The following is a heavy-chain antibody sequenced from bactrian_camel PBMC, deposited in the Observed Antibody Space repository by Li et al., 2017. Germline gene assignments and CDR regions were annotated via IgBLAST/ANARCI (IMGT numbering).Heavy chain of an antibody. CDR3: AAGFRAYGVNWCYHFENYNY. CDR2: IDTGDGST. Sequence: DVQLVESGGGSALAGGSVRLSCAASGYTFNTYSWFRQAPGQEREGVAAIDTGDGSTYYLNSVEGRFTISHENAKNTLYLQMNNLKPEDTAMYYCAAGFRAYGVNWCYHFENYNYWGQGTQVTVS. D-gene: IGHD6*01. V-gene: IGHV3S31*01. J-gene: IGHJ4*01. CDR1: GYTFNTY.